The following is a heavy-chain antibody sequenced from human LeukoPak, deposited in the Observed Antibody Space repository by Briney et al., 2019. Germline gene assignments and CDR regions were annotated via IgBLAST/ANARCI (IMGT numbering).Heavy chain of an antibody. V-gene: IGHV4-59*08. J-gene: IGHJ5*02. CDR3: ARAAAAGIRGWFDP. CDR2: LHYSGST. D-gene: IGHD6-13*01. Sequence: SETLSLTCTVSGGSISRYSWSWIRQPPGKGLECIGYLHYSGSTNNNPSLKSRVTISVDTSNNQFSLKLSSVTAADTAVYYCARAAAAGIRGWFDPWGQGTLVTVSS. CDR1: GGSISRYS.